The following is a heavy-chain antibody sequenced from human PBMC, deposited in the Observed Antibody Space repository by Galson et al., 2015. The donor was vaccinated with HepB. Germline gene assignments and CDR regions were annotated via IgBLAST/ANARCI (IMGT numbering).Heavy chain of an antibody. CDR3: ASQSGYSRKHYDY. V-gene: IGHV4-61*01. CDR2: IYYSGST. D-gene: IGHD3-3*01. J-gene: IGHJ4*02. Sequence: SETLSLTCTVSGGSVSSGSYYWSWIRQPPGKGLEWIGYIYYSGSTNYNPSLKSRVTISVDTSKNQFSLKLSSVTAADTAVYYCASQSGYSRKHYDYWGQGTLVTVSS. CDR1: GGSVSSGSYY.